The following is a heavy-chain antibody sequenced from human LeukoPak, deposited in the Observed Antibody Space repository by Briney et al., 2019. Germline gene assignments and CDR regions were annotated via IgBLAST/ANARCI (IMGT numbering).Heavy chain of an antibody. J-gene: IGHJ5*02. V-gene: IGHV5-51*01. CDR1: GYGFSNYW. Sequence: GESLKISCRASGYGFSNYWIGWVRQLPGKGLEWVGFIYPADSSTRYSPSFQGQVTISADKSISTAYLQWSSLKASDTAMYYCARRYYHSTEFDPWGQGTLVTVSS. D-gene: IGHD2/OR15-2a*01. CDR3: ARRYYHSTEFDP. CDR2: IYPADSST.